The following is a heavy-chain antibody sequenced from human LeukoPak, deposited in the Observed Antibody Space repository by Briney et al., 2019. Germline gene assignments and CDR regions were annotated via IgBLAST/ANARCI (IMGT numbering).Heavy chain of an antibody. D-gene: IGHD3-10*01. CDR2: INHIGNT. J-gene: IGHJ6*03. CDR3: ARLGSVGYYNYQYMDV. Sequence: SETLSLTCAVNGGSLNGYYWSWIRQPPGKGLEWIGEINHIGNTNYDPSLRSRVTISVDTSKNQFSLSLTSATAADTAVYFCARLGSVGYYNYQYMDVWGNGTTVTVSS. CDR1: GGSLNGYY. V-gene: IGHV4-34*01.